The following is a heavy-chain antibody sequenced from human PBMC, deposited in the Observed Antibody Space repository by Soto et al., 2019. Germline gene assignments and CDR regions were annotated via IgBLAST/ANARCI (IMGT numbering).Heavy chain of an antibody. CDR2: IYHTGDT. Sequence: SETLSLTCVVSSYSISSGFFWAWIRQPPGKGLEWVGSIYHTGDTHYNPSLRSRVTISVDTSKMQVSLKLSSVTAADTAVYFCARGAPSPLIVRSSRGPWFDPWGQGTLGTVSS. CDR3: ARGAPSPLIVRSSRGPWFDP. V-gene: IGHV4-38-2*01. D-gene: IGHD2-15*01. CDR1: SYSISSGFF. J-gene: IGHJ5*02.